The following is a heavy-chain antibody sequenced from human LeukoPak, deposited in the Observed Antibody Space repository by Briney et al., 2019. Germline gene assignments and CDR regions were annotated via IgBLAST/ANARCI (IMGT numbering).Heavy chain of an antibody. CDR3: ASWGLIYYYGMDV. CDR1: GYTFTSYY. J-gene: IGHJ6*02. Sequence: ASVKVSCKASGYTFTSYYMHWVRQAPGQGLEWMGIINPSGGSTSYAQKFQGRVTMTRDTSTSTVYMELSSLRSEDTAVYHCASWGLIYYYGMDVWGQGTTVTVSS. V-gene: IGHV1-46*01. CDR2: INPSGGST. D-gene: IGHD2-8*01.